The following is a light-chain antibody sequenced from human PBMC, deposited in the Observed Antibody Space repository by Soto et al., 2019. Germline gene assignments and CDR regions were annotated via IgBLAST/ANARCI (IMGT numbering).Light chain of an antibody. CDR3: QQLNSYPLT. V-gene: IGKV1-5*01. CDR1: QSISSW. Sequence: DIQMTQSPPTLSASVGDRVTITCRASQSISSWLAWYQQKPGKAPKLLIYAASTLQSGVPSRFSGSGSGTEFTLTISSLQPEDFATYSCQQLNSYPLTFGGGTKVDIK. J-gene: IGKJ4*01. CDR2: AAS.